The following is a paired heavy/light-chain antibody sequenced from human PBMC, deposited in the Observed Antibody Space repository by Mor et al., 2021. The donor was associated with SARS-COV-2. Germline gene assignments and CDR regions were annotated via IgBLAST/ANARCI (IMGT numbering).Light chain of an antibody. Sequence: EIVMTQSPATLSVSPGERATLSCRASQNVSSYLAWYQQRPGQAPRLLIYDASARATGTPARFSGSGSGTEFALTISSLQSEDFAVYFCQQYNSWLPITFGQGTRLEIK. V-gene: IGKV3-15*01. CDR2: DAS. CDR1: QNVSSY. J-gene: IGKJ5*01. CDR3: QQYNSWLPIT.
Heavy chain of an antibody. J-gene: IGHJ4*02. CDR2: INAGNGNT. Sequence: QVQLVQSGAEVKKPGASVKVSCKASGYTFTSSSIHWVRQAPGQRLEWMGWINAGNGNTKYSQKFQGRATITRDTSASTAYMELSSLRSEDTAVYYCAKWSGGANYWGQGTLVTVSS. CDR1: GYTFTSSS. CDR3: AKWSGGANY. D-gene: IGHD1-26*01. V-gene: IGHV1-3*01.